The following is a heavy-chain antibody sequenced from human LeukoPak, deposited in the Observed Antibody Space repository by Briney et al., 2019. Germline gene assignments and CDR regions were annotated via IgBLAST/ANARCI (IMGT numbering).Heavy chain of an antibody. Sequence: PGGSLRLSCAASGFTFSSYDMHWVRQATGKGLEWVSTIGTAGDTYYPGSVKGRFTISRESAKNSLYLQMNSLRAGDTAVYYCARGSFGGAVLHWGQGTLVTVSS. V-gene: IGHV3-13*01. D-gene: IGHD3-16*01. J-gene: IGHJ4*02. CDR1: GFTFSSYD. CDR3: ARGSFGGAVLH. CDR2: IGTAGDT.